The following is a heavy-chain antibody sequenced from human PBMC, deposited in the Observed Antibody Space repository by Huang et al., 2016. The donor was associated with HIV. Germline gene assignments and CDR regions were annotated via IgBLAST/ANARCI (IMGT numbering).Heavy chain of an antibody. D-gene: IGHD3-22*01. Sequence: QVQLVQSGAEVKKPGYSVKVSCKTSGGTFSRFAISWVRQAPGQGLEWMGWISPRFGTANYEENFQGGGNITADESTRTADRELTSRKSEDMAVYYCATGDYWNTSGLLDYWGQGALVTVSS. CDR2: ISPRFGTA. J-gene: IGHJ4*02. CDR3: ATGDYWNTSGLLDY. CDR1: GGTFSRFA. V-gene: IGHV1-69*13.